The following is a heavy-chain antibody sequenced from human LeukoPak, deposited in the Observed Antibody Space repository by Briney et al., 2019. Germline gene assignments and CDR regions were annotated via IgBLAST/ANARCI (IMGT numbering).Heavy chain of an antibody. CDR3: ARSNYGDHAPHDY. Sequence: GGSLRLSCAASGFTFTNYKMNWVRQAPGKGLEWVSGIDATGSDIRYADSVEGRFTISRDNTKNSMYLQMNSLGAEDTAIYYCARSNYGDHAPHDYWGQGTLVTVSS. CDR1: GFTFTNYK. V-gene: IGHV3-21*01. D-gene: IGHD4-17*01. CDR2: IDATGSDI. J-gene: IGHJ4*02.